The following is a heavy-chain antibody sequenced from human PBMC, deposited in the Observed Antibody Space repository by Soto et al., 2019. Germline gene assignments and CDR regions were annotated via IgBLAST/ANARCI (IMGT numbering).Heavy chain of an antibody. J-gene: IGHJ6*02. CDR1: GYSFTSYW. D-gene: IGHD2-15*01. CDR2: IDPSDSYT. Sequence: GESLKISCKGSGYSFTSYWISWVRQMPGKGLEWMGRIDPSDSYTNYSPSFQGHVTISADKSISTAYLQWSSLKASDTAMYYCALGSGSCWVRYYYYGMDVWGQGTTVTVSS. V-gene: IGHV5-10-1*01. CDR3: ALGSGSCWVRYYYYGMDV.